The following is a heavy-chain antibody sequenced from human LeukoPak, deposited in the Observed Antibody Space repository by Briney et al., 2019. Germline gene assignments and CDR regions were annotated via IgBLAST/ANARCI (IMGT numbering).Heavy chain of an antibody. CDR3: AKNADYDFWSGYRTYLDY. Sequence: GGSLRLSCAASGFTFSDYAMTWVRQAPGKGLEWVSSVGGNPDNTYYADSVKGRFTISRDRSKNTLYLQMDSLRVEDTAVYYCAKNADYDFWSGYRTYLDYWGQGTLVTVSS. J-gene: IGHJ4*02. CDR1: GFTFSDYA. CDR2: VGGNPDNT. D-gene: IGHD3-3*01. V-gene: IGHV3-23*01.